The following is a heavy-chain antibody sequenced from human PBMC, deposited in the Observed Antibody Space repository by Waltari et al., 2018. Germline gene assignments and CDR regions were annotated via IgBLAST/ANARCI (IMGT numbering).Heavy chain of an antibody. CDR1: GFTFSSYG. J-gene: IGHJ3*02. Sequence: QVQLVESGGGVVQPGRSLRLSCAASGFTFSSYGMHWVRQAPGKGLEWVAVIWYDGSNKYYADSVKGRFTISRDNSKNTLYLQMNSLRAEDTAVYYCAKDLWATYYYGSGSYRVDAFDIWGQGTMVTVSS. D-gene: IGHD3-10*01. CDR3: AKDLWATYYYGSGSYRVDAFDI. V-gene: IGHV3-33*06. CDR2: IWYDGSNK.